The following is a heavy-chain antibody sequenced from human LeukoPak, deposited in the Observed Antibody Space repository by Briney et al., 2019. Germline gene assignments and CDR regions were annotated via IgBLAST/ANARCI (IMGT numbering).Heavy chain of an antibody. J-gene: IGHJ4*02. V-gene: IGHV4-59*01. Sequence: SETLCLTCTVSGGSISSYYWSWIRQPPGKGLEWIGYIYYSGTTNYNPSLKSRVTISVDTSKNQFSLKLSSVTAADTAVYYCARGVYIVAAQYGYWGQGTLVTVSS. CDR2: IYYSGTT. D-gene: IGHD6-13*01. CDR3: ARGVYIVAAQYGY. CDR1: GGSISSYY.